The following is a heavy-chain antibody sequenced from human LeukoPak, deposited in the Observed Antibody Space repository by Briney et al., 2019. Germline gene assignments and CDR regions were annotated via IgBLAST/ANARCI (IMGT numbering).Heavy chain of an antibody. CDR2: INGRGGST. CDR3: AKEQRVLMVYAASSHFDY. Sequence: GGSLRLSCAASGFTFSSYAMSWVRQAPGKGLEWVSAINGRGGSTYCADSVKGRFTISRDNSKNTLYLQMNSLRAEDTAVYYCAKEQRVLMVYAASSHFDYWGQGTLVTVSS. D-gene: IGHD2-8*01. CDR1: GFTFSSYA. V-gene: IGHV3-23*01. J-gene: IGHJ4*02.